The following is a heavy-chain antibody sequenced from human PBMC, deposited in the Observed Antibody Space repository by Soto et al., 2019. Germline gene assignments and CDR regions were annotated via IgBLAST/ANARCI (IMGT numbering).Heavy chain of an antibody. D-gene: IGHD5-18*01. CDR3: ARDPLWGTAMVLCYFAL. V-gene: IGHV3-30-3*01. Sequence: QVQLVESGGGVVQPGRSLRLSCAASGFTFSSYAMHWVRQAPGKGLEWVAVISYDGSNKYYADSVKGRFTISRDNSKNTLYLQMNSLRAEDTAVYYCARDPLWGTAMVLCYFALWGRGTLVTVSS. CDR2: ISYDGSNK. CDR1: GFTFSSYA. J-gene: IGHJ2*01.